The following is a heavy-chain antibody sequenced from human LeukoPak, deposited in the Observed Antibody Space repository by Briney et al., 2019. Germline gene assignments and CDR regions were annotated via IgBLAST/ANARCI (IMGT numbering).Heavy chain of an antibody. Sequence: ASVKVSCKASGGTFSSYAISWVRQAPGQGLEWMGRIIPIIGIANYAQKFQGRVTITADKSTSTAYMELSSLRSEDTAVYYCARVAGKGYYYYGMDVWGQGTTVTVSS. CDR3: ARVAGKGYYYYGMDV. CDR1: GGTFSSYA. CDR2: IIPIIGIA. V-gene: IGHV1-69*04. D-gene: IGHD1-1*01. J-gene: IGHJ6*02.